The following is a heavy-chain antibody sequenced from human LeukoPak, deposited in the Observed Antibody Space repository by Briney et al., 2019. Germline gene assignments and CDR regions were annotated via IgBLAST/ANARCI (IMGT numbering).Heavy chain of an antibody. V-gene: IGHV3-30*04. CDR2: ISYDGSNK. CDR1: GFTFSSYA. J-gene: IGHJ4*02. Sequence: GGSLRLSCAASGFTFSSYAMHWVRQAPGKGLEWVALISYDGSNKYYADSVKARFTISRDNSKNTLYLQMNSLRAEDTAVYYCAKDFTGYSSGRGGNFDYWGQGTLVTVSS. CDR3: AKDFTGYSSGRGGNFDY. D-gene: IGHD6-19*01.